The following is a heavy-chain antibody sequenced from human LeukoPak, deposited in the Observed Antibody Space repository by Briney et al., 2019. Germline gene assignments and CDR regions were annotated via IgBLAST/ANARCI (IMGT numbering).Heavy chain of an antibody. Sequence: SETLSLTCTVSGGFISSSSYYWGWIRQPPGKGLEWIGSIYYSGSTSYNPSLKSRVTISVDTSKSQFSLNLTSVAAADTAVYYCARAVMTMVRGVPFDYWGQGTLVTVSS. D-gene: IGHD3-10*01. J-gene: IGHJ4*02. V-gene: IGHV4-39*07. CDR3: ARAVMTMVRGVPFDY. CDR2: IYYSGST. CDR1: GGFISSSSYY.